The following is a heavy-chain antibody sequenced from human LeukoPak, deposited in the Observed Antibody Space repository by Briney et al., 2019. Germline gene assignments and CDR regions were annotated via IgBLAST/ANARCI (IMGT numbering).Heavy chain of an antibody. D-gene: IGHD2-21*01. Sequence: PGGSLRLSCAASGFTFSSYSMNWVRQAPGKGLEWASYISSSSSRIYHADSVKGRFTISRDNAKNSLYLQMNSLRAEDTAVYYCAREYCGGDCYSALDYWGQGTLATVSS. V-gene: IGHV3-48*01. CDR2: ISSSSSRI. CDR3: AREYCGGDCYSALDY. J-gene: IGHJ4*02. CDR1: GFTFSSYS.